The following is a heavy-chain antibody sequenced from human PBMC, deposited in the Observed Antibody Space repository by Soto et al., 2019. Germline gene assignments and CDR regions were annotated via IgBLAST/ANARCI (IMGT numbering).Heavy chain of an antibody. CDR3: ASGPAADHFDS. CDR2: ISSSSSYI. D-gene: IGHD6-13*01. V-gene: IGHV3-21*01. Sequence: EVQLVESGGGLVKPGGSLRLSCAASGFTFSSYSMNWVRQAPGKGLEWVSSISSSSSYIYYADSVKGRFTITRDNAKNSLYQQMNSLRAEDTAVYYCASGPAADHFDSWGQGTLVTVSS. CDR1: GFTFSSYS. J-gene: IGHJ4*02.